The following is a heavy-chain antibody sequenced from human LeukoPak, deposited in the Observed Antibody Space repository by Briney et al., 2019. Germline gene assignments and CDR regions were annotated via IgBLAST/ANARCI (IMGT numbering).Heavy chain of an antibody. Sequence: GGSLRLSCAASGFIFTSVGLTWVRQAPGEGLEGVSGISSGGEGTYYAASVKGRFTVSRDNAKNTLYLQMNSLSAEDTAVYYCAKPHEVRSWFYVDYWGQGTQVTVSS. J-gene: IGHJ4*02. CDR1: GFIFTSVG. CDR3: AKPHEVRSWFYVDY. D-gene: IGHD3-22*01. V-gene: IGHV3-23*01. CDR2: ISSGGEGT.